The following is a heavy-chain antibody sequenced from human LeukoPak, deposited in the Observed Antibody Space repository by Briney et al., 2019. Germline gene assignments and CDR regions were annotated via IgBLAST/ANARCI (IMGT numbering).Heavy chain of an antibody. V-gene: IGHV3-7*01. CDR3: AREHPYYYDSSGTALMAEIKYYFDY. Sequence: GGSLRLSCAASGFTFRSYWMSWVRQAPGKGLEWAANIKQDGSEKYYVDSVKGRFTISRDNAKNSLYLQMNSLRAEDTGVYYCAREHPYYYDSSGTALMAEIKYYFDYWGQGTLVTVSS. CDR2: IKQDGSEK. CDR1: GFTFRSYW. D-gene: IGHD3-22*01. J-gene: IGHJ4*02.